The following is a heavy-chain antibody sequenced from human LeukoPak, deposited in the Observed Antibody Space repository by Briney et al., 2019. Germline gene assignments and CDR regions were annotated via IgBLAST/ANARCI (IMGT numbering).Heavy chain of an antibody. CDR2: IWYDGSNK. V-gene: IGHV3-33*01. J-gene: IGHJ6*02. CDR1: GFTFSSYG. D-gene: IGHD4-17*01. Sequence: QAGGSLRLSCAASGFTFSSYGMHWVRQAPGKGLEWVAVIWYDGSNKYYADSVKGRFTISRDNSKNTLYLQMNSLRAEDTAVYYCARDRRYGDYVGYYYGMDVWGQGTTVTVSS. CDR3: ARDRRYGDYVGYYYGMDV.